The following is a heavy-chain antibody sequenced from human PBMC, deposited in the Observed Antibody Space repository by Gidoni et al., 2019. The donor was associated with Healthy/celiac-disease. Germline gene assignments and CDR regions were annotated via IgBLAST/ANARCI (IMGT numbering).Heavy chain of an antibody. Sequence: EVQLVESGGGLVKPGGSLRLSCAASGFTFRRYSLNWVRPSPGKGLEWVSSISSSSSYIYSADAVKGGFTSSRDNAKNSLYLQMNSLRAEDTAVYYCARDLKTEGGVGQLAQVYYYYYGMDVWGQGTTVTVSS. J-gene: IGHJ6*02. CDR3: ARDLKTEGGVGQLAQVYYYYYGMDV. CDR2: ISSSSSYI. V-gene: IGHV3-21*01. D-gene: IGHD6-6*01. CDR1: GFTFRRYS.